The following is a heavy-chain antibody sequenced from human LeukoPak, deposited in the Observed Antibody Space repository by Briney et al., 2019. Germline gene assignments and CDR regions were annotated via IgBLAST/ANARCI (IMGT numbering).Heavy chain of an antibody. Sequence: SETLSLTCTVSGGSMSSGSYYWSWIRQHPGEGLEWIGYTSNSGTTYYKSSLKSRITISIDTSKNQFSLRLSSVTAADTAVYYCARLNGNYYRFDYWGQGTLVTVSS. J-gene: IGHJ4*02. D-gene: IGHD1-26*01. CDR3: ARLNGNYYRFDY. CDR1: GGSMSSGSYY. CDR2: TSNSGTT. V-gene: IGHV4-31*03.